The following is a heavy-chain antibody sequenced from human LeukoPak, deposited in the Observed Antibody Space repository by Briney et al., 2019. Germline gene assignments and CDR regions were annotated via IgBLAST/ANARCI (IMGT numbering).Heavy chain of an antibody. J-gene: IGHJ4*02. CDR1: GFTFSSYA. CDR3: AKPQVTANWYYFHY. D-gene: IGHD2-21*02. CDR2: ISFDGSNK. V-gene: IGHV3-30*18. Sequence: PGGSLRLSCAASGFTFSSYAMHWVRQAPGKGLEWVAVISFDGSNKFYADSVKGRFTISRDGSKNTLYLQMNSLRPDDTAVYFCAKPQVTANWYYFHYWGQGTLVTVSS.